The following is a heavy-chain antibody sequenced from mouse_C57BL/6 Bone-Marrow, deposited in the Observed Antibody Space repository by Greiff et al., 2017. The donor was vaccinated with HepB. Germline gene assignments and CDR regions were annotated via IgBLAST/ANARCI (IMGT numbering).Heavy chain of an antibody. CDR2: IYPGDGDT. CDR1: GYAFSSSW. V-gene: IGHV1-82*01. CDR3: APSITTVVAPSDY. D-gene: IGHD1-1*01. Sequence: VHLVESGPELVKPGASVKISCKASGYAFSSSWMNWVKQRPGKGLEWIGRIYPGDGDTNYNGKFKGKATLTADKSSSTAYMQLSSLTSEDSAVYFCAPSITTVVAPSDYWGQGTTLTVSS. J-gene: IGHJ2*01.